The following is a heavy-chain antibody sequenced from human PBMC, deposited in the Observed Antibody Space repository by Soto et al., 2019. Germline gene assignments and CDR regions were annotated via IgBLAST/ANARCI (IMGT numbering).Heavy chain of an antibody. CDR2: IIPVFGRP. J-gene: IGHJ1*01. CDR3: AREGSGYNF. Sequence: SVKVSCKASGGTFSSFGISWVRQSPGQGLEWMGGIIPVFGRPNYAQRFRGRLTITADESTNTGYMELIDLRSEDTAVYYCAREGSGYNFWGQGTQVTVSS. D-gene: IGHD5-12*01. CDR1: GGTFSSFG. V-gene: IGHV1-69*13.